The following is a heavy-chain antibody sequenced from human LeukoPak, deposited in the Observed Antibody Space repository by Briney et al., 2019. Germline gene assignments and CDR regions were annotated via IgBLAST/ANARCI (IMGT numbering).Heavy chain of an antibody. D-gene: IGHD3-10*01. CDR3: ARPAGGSGSYIGY. CDR1: GGSISSSNYY. CDR2: IYYSGST. V-gene: IGHV4-39*01. J-gene: IGHJ4*02. Sequence: SETLSLTCTVSGGSISSSNYYWGWIRQPPGKGLEWIGSIYYSGSTYYNPSLKSRVTISVDTSKNQFSLKLSSVTAADTAVYYCARPAGGSGSYIGYWGQGTLVTVSS.